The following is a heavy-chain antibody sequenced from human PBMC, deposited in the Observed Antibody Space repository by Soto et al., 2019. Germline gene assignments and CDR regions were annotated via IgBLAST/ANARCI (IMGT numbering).Heavy chain of an antibody. J-gene: IGHJ4*02. V-gene: IGHV4-34*01. Sequence: QVQLQQWGAGLLKPSETLSLTCAVYGGSFSGYYWSWIRQPPGKGLEWIGEINHSGSTNYNPSLKSRVTITVDKSKNQFSLKLSSVTAADTAVYYCASIAAAGYIDYWGQGTLVTVSS. CDR1: GGSFSGYY. CDR2: INHSGST. D-gene: IGHD6-13*01. CDR3: ASIAAAGYIDY.